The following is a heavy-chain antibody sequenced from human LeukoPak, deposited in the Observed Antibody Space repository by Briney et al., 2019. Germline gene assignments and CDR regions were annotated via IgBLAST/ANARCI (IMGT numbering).Heavy chain of an antibody. V-gene: IGHV3-53*01. CDR2: IYSGGST. J-gene: IGHJ6*02. CDR3: ARDPRSGITGTSAGMDV. Sequence: GGSLRLSCAASGFTVSSNYMSWVRQAPGKGLEWVSVIYSGGSTYHADSVKGRFTISRDNSKNTPYLQMNSLRAEDTAVYYCARDPRSGITGTSAGMDVWGQGTTVTVSS. CDR1: GFTVSSNY. D-gene: IGHD1-7*01.